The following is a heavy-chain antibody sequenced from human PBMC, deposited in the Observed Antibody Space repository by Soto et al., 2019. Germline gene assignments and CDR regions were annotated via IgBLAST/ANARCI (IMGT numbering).Heavy chain of an antibody. CDR3: AKEQQWPFYFDY. J-gene: IGHJ4*02. CDR2: ISGRGGST. V-gene: IGHV3-23*01. Sequence: GGSLRLSCAASGITFVTSAMSWVRQAPGKGLEWVSTISGRGGSTYYADSVKGRFTISRDISKNTLFLQMNSLRAEDTAVYYCAKEQQWPFYFDYWGQGTLVTVSS. CDR1: GITFVTSA. D-gene: IGHD6-19*01.